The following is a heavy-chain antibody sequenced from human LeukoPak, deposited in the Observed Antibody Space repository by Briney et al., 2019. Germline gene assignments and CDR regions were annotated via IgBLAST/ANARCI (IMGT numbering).Heavy chain of an antibody. CDR3: ARGKGAYSGDQTGVYNWFDP. D-gene: IGHD5-12*01. V-gene: IGHV4-34*01. CDR2: INHSGST. Sequence: KPSETLSLTCAVYGGSFSGYYWSWIRQPPGKGLEWIGEINHSGSTNYNPSLKSRVTISVDTSKNQFSLKLSSVTAADTAVYYCARGKGAYSGDQTGVYNWFDPWGQGTLVTVSS. CDR1: GGSFSGYY. J-gene: IGHJ5*02.